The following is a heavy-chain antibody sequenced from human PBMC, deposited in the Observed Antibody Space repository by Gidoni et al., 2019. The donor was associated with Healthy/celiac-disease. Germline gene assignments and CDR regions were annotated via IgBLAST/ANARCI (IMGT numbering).Heavy chain of an antibody. CDR2: ISMSSSYI. D-gene: IGHD4-4*01. CDR3: ARDFLTTDHYYYGMDV. V-gene: IGHV3-21*06. Sequence: EVQMVESGGGLGKPGGSLRLSCAASGFSFSSYSMNWVRQAPGKGLELFSSISMSSSYIYYAASVKGRFTISRDYAKNSLYLQMNSLRAEDTAVYYCARDFLTTDHYYYGMDVWGQGTTVTVSS. J-gene: IGHJ6*02. CDR1: GFSFSSYS.